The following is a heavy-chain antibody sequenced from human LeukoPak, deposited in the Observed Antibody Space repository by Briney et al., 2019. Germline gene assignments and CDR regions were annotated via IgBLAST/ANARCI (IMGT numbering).Heavy chain of an antibody. D-gene: IGHD3-16*01. V-gene: IGHV4-34*01. Sequence: SETLSLNCAVYGGSFSGYYWSWIRQPPGKGLEWIGEINHSGSTNNNPSIKSRVTISVDTSKNQFSLKLSSVTAADTAVYYCARGGGGMRIYGKNWFDPWGQGTQVTVSS. J-gene: IGHJ5*02. CDR1: GGSFSGYY. CDR2: INHSGST. CDR3: ARGGGGMRIYGKNWFDP.